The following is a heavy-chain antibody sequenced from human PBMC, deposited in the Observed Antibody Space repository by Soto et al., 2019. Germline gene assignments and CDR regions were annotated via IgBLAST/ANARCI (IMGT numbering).Heavy chain of an antibody. V-gene: IGHV1-18*01. D-gene: IGHD6-19*01. Sequence: QVQLVQSGAEVKKPGASVKVSCKASGYTFTSYGISWVRQAPGQGLEWMGWISAYNGNTNYAQKLQGRVTMTTDTSTSTAYMELRSLRSDDTAVYYCARDPPRVAVAGLYYYYGMDVWCQGTTVTVSS. CDR2: ISAYNGNT. CDR1: GYTFTSYG. J-gene: IGHJ6*02. CDR3: ARDPPRVAVAGLYYYYGMDV.